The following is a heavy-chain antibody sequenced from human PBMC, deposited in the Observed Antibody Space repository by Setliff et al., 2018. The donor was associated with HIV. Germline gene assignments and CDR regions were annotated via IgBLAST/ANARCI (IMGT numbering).Heavy chain of an antibody. J-gene: IGHJ3*02. D-gene: IGHD3-22*01. CDR1: GASIRGHY. CDR2: IYYSGNT. CDR3: ARSLVPSGYYYGRHAFDI. V-gene: IGHV4-59*08. Sequence: LSLTCSVSGASIRGHYWSWIRQSPGKGLAWIGNIYYSGNTNYNPSFKSRVTISVDTSKNQFSLRVNSVTAADTAVYYCARSLVPSGYYYGRHAFDIWGQGTKVTVSS.